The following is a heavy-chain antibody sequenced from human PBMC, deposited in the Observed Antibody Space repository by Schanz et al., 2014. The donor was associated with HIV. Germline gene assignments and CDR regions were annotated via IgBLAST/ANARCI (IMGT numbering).Heavy chain of an antibody. J-gene: IGHJ6*02. CDR2: IWYDGSNK. V-gene: IGHV3-33*01. Sequence: VQLLESGGGLVQPGGSLRLSCAASGFTFRNFGMHWVRQAPGKGLEWVAVIWYDGSNKYYADSVKGRFTISRDNSKNTLYLQMNSLRAEDTAVYYCARGSGPYYYYYGMDVWGQGTTVTVSS. CDR3: ARGSGPYYYYYGMDV. D-gene: IGHD2-15*01. CDR1: GFTFRNFG.